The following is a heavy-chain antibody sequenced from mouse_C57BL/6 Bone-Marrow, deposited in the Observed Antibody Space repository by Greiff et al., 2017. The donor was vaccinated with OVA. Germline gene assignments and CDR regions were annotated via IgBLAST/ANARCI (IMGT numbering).Heavy chain of an antibody. V-gene: IGHV1-7*01. CDR1: GYTFTSYW. J-gene: IGHJ2*01. D-gene: IGHD4-1*01. Sequence: VQLQQSGAELAKPGASVKLSCKASGYTFTSYWMHWVKQRPGQGLEWIGYINPSSGYTKYNQKFKDKATLTADKSSSTAYMQLSSLTYEDAAVYYCASENWDEGFDYWGQGTTLTVSS. CDR3: ASENWDEGFDY. CDR2: INPSSGYT.